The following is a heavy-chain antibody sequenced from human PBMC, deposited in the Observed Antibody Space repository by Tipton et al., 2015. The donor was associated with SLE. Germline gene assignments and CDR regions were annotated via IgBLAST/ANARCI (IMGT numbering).Heavy chain of an antibody. CDR1: GGAISSRY. D-gene: IGHD4-17*01. CDR3: AGIGGKATVSPFYYYGMDV. J-gene: IGHJ6*02. CDR2: IFKSGST. Sequence: LRLSCTVSGGAISSRYWSWIRQPPGKGREWIGYIFKSGSTNYNPSLKSLVTISVDTSKNQFSLRLKSVTAADTAVYYCAGIGGKATVSPFYYYGMDVWGQGTTVTVSS. V-gene: IGHV4-59*11.